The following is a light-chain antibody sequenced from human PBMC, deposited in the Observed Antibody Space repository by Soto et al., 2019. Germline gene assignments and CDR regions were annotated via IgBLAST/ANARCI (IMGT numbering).Light chain of an antibody. CDR1: SADIGAFNY. J-gene: IGLJ2*01. CDR2: DVS. V-gene: IGLV2-14*03. Sequence: QSALTQPASVSGSPGQSITISCAGTSADIGAFNYVSWYQHHPGKAPKLLIYDVSDRPSGVSTRFSASKSANTASLTISGLQADDEGDYYCSSSSTTSALVFGGGTKLTVL. CDR3: SSSSTTSALV.